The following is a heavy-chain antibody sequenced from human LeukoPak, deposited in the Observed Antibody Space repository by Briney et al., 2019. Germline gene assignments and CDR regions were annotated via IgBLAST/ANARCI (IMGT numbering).Heavy chain of an antibody. D-gene: IGHD4-23*01. CDR3: ARDGWRSTVATRGDY. J-gene: IGHJ4*02. Sequence: PGGSLRLSCAASGFTFSSYGMHWVRQAPGKGLEWVAVISYDGSNKYYADSVKGRFTISRDNSKNTLYLQMNSLRAEDTAVYYCARDGWRSTVATRGDYWGQGTLVTVSS. V-gene: IGHV3-30*03. CDR2: ISYDGSNK. CDR1: GFTFSSYG.